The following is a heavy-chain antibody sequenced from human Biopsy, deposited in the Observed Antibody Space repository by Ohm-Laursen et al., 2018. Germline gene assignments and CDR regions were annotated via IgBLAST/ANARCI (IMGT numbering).Heavy chain of an antibody. CDR1: GESSSGYF. V-gene: IGHV4-34*01. CDR2: INQSGST. D-gene: IGHD5-12*01. Sequence: SDTLSLTCSVNGESSSGYFWNWIRQPPGKGLEWIGEINQSGSTKYNPSPKRRATLSADSSNSQFSLRLTPVTAADTAIYYCARGSGYFKLDVWGQGTTVTVSS. CDR3: ARGSGYFKLDV. J-gene: IGHJ6*02.